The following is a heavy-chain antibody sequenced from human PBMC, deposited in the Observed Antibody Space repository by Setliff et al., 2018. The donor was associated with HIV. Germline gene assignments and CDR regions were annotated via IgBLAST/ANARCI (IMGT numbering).Heavy chain of an antibody. CDR2: ISGSGGST. CDR3: AKGRHLLYYFDY. D-gene: IGHD1-26*01. CDR1: GFTFNSYA. Sequence: SGGSLRLSCAASGFTFNSYAMSWVRQAPGKGLEWVSAISGSGGSTYYADSVKGRFTISRDNSKNTLDLQMNSLRAEDTAVYYCAKGRHLLYYFDYWGQGTLVTVSS. J-gene: IGHJ4*02. V-gene: IGHV3-23*01.